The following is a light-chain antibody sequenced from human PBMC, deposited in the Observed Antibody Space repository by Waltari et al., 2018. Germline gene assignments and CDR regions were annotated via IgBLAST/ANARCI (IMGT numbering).Light chain of an antibody. CDR2: EVS. J-gene: IGLJ2*01. V-gene: IGLV2-18*02. Sequence: QSALTQPPSVSGSPGQSVTISCTGTRSDVGSYNRVSWSQQPPGTAPKLMIYEVSNRPSGAPYRFSGSKSGNTASLTISGLQAEDEADYYCSSYTSISTFYRVFGGGTKLTVL. CDR3: SSYTSISTFYRV. CDR1: RSDVGSYNR.